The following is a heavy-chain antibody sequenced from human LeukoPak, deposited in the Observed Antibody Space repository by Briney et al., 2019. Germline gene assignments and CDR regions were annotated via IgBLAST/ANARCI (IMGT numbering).Heavy chain of an antibody. V-gene: IGHV3-23*01. CDR3: AKDPTAGYSIIYYFDY. Sequence: GGSLRLSCAASGSTFSSYAMSWVRQAPGKGLEWVSAISGSGGSTYYADSVKGRFTISRDNSKNTLYLQMNSLRAEDTAVYYCAKDPTAGYSIIYYFDYWGQGTLVTVSS. CDR2: ISGSGGST. D-gene: IGHD6-13*01. J-gene: IGHJ4*02. CDR1: GSTFSSYA.